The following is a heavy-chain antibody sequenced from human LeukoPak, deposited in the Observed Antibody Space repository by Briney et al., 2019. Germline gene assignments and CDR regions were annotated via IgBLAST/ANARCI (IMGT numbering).Heavy chain of an antibody. Sequence: WGTLRLSCAASGVTFSSDWLSWFRRASREGRLWVANIKEDGSEKYYVDSVKGRFTISRDNAKNSLYLQMNSLRAEDTAVYYCARVRGIAVAGTASIYFDYWGQGTLVTVSS. D-gene: IGHD6-19*01. J-gene: IGHJ4*02. CDR3: ARVRGIAVAGTASIYFDY. V-gene: IGHV3-7*01. CDR1: GVTFSSDW. CDR2: IKEDGSEK.